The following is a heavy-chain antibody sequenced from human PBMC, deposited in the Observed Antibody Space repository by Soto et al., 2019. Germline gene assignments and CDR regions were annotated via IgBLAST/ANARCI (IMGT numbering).Heavy chain of an antibody. CDR2: LNGDGSST. Sequence: EVQLVESGGGLVQPGGSLRLTCAASGFTFSSYYMHWVRQAPGKGLVWVSRLNGDGSSTNYADSVKGRFTISRDNAKNTLYLQMNSLRTEDTALYYCARSEYGKFLDWGQGTLVTVSS. CDR3: ARSEYGKFLD. J-gene: IGHJ4*02. D-gene: IGHD1-26*01. CDR1: GFTFSSYY. V-gene: IGHV3-74*01.